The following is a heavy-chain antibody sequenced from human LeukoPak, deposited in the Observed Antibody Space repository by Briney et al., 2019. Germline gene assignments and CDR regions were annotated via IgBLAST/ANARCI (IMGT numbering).Heavy chain of an antibody. D-gene: IGHD4-17*01. Sequence: PSETLSLTCAVYGGSFSGYYWSWLRQPPGKGLEWIGEINHSGSTYYNPSLKSRVTISVDTSKNQFSLKLSSVTAADTAVYYCARDGATVTIDYWGQGTLVTVSS. V-gene: IGHV4-34*01. CDR1: GGSFSGYY. J-gene: IGHJ4*02. CDR2: INHSGST. CDR3: ARDGATVTIDY.